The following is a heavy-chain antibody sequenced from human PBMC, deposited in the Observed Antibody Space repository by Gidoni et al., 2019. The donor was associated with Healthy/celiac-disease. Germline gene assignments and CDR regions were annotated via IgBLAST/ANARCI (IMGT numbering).Heavy chain of an antibody. Sequence: QVQLVQSGAEVKKPGSSVKVSCKASGGTFSSYAISWVRQAPGQGLEWMGGIIPIFGTANYAQEFQGRVTITADESTSTAYMELSSLRSEDTAVYYCARDREMATSYYYYYGMDVWGQGTTVTVSS. J-gene: IGHJ6*02. CDR2: IIPIFGTA. V-gene: IGHV1-69*01. D-gene: IGHD5-12*01. CDR3: ARDREMATSYYYYYGMDV. CDR1: GGTFSSYA.